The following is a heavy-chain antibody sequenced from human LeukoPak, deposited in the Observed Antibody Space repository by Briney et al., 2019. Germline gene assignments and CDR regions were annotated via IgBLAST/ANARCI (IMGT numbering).Heavy chain of an antibody. V-gene: IGHV4-4*07. D-gene: IGHD2-2*01. CDR3: ARERTRPFSSTSFSWFDP. J-gene: IGHJ5*02. Sequence: PSETLSLTCTVSGGSISSYYWSWIRQPAGKGLEWIGRIYTSGSTNYNPSLKRRVTMSVDTSKNQISLRLTSVTAADTAMYYCARERTRPFSSTSFSWFDPWGQGTLVTVSS. CDR2: IYTSGST. CDR1: GGSISSYY.